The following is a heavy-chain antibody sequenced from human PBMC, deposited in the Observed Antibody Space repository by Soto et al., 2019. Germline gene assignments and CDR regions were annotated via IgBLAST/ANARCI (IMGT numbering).Heavy chain of an antibody. V-gene: IGHV4-59*01. CDR2: IYYSGST. J-gene: IGHJ4*02. CDR3: ARGRYYFDY. CDR1: AGSISSYY. Sequence: SSETLSLTCTVSAGSISSYYWSWIRQPPGKGLEWIGYIYYSGSTNFNPSLKSRVTISVDTSKNQFSLKLSSVTAADTAVYYCARGRYYFDYWGQGTLVTVSS.